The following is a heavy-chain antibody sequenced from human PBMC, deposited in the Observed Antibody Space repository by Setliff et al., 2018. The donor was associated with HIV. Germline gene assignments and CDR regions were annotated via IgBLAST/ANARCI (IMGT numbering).Heavy chain of an antibody. J-gene: IGHJ4*02. V-gene: IGHV4-34*01. CDR3: GGYCSSTSCYFNY. CDR2: INHSGST. Sequence: PSETLSLTCAVYGGSFSGYYWSWIRQPPGKGLEWIGEINHSGSTNYNPSLKSRVTISVDTSKNQFSLKLSSVTAADTAVYYCGGYCSSTSCYFNYWGQGTLVTVSS. D-gene: IGHD2-2*01. CDR1: GGSFSGYY.